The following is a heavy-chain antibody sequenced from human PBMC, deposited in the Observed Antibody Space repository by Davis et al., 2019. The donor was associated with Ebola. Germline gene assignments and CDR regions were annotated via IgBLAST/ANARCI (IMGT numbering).Heavy chain of an antibody. CDR1: GLTLSSYG. Sequence: LRPSCPPSGLTLSSYGTHCIRQLPGEGLEWVGYIYYSGRHNYNPSLKRRVTIPVDTSKNQFSLKLTSVTAADTAVYYCARSSRSYCTNGVCYPYYFDYWGQGTLVTVSS. J-gene: IGHJ4*02. CDR2: IYYSGRH. CDR3: ARSSRSYCTNGVCYPYYFDY. V-gene: IGHV4-59*01. D-gene: IGHD2-8*01.